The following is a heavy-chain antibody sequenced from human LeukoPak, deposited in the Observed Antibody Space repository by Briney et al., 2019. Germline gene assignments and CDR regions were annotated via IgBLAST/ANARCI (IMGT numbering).Heavy chain of an antibody. CDR2: TYHRSKWYN. CDR1: GDSVSSNSAA. V-gene: IGHV6-1*01. J-gene: IGHJ5*02. Sequence: SQTHSLTCAISGDSVSSNSAAWNWIRQSPSRGLEWLGRTYHRSKWYNDYAVSVKSRITINPDTSKNQFSLQLNSVTPEDTAVYYCARAILPFSGSYSRWFDPWGQGTLVTVSS. CDR3: ARAILPFSGSYSRWFDP. D-gene: IGHD1-26*01.